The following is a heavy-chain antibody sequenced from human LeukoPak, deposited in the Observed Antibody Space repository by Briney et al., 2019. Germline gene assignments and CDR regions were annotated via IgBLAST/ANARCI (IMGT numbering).Heavy chain of an antibody. J-gene: IGHJ4*02. D-gene: IGHD3-22*01. CDR1: GYTFTSYD. CDR3: ARGREAQYYYDSSGYDY. CDR2: MNPNSGNT. V-gene: IGHV1-8*01. Sequence: ASVKVSCKASGYTFTSYDINWVRQATGQGLEWMGWMNPNSGNTDYAQKFQGRVTMTRNTSISTAYMELSSLRSEDTAVYYCARGREAQYYYDSSGYDYWGQGTLVTVSS.